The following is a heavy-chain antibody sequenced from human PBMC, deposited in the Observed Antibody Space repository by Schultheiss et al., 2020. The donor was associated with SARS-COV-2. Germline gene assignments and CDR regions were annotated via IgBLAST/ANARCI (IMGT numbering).Heavy chain of an antibody. D-gene: IGHD3/OR15-3a*01. CDR3: ARGSPTPVLDAFDI. CDR1: GFTFSSYS. J-gene: IGHJ3*02. V-gene: IGHV3-30*03. CDR2: ISYDGSNK. Sequence: GGSLRLSCAASGFTFSSYSMNWVRQAPGKGLEWVAVISYDGSNKYYADSVKGRFTISRDNSKNTLYLQMNSLRAEDTAVYYCARGSPTPVLDAFDIWGQGTMVTVSS.